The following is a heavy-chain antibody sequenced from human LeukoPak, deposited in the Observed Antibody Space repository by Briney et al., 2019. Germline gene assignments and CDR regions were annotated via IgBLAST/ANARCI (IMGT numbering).Heavy chain of an antibody. CDR2: ISHEGSYQ. J-gene: IGHJ4*02. Sequence: GRSLRLSCAASGFSFGSYGIHWVRQAQGKGLEWVAVISHEGSYQNYADSVKGRFTISRDNSKNMVFLQMNSLNAEDTAVYYCARTREQWQVLDYWGQGTLVTVSS. V-gene: IGHV3-30*03. D-gene: IGHD6-19*01. CDR3: ARTREQWQVLDY. CDR1: GFSFGSYG.